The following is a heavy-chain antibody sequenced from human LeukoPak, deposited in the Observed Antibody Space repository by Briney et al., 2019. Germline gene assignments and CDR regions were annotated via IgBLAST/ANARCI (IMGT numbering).Heavy chain of an antibody. V-gene: IGHV3-48*03. Sequence: GGSLRLSCAASGFSFSSYEMNWVRQAPGKGLEWVSDIYSSGSPIRYADSVKGRFAISTNNAKNSLYLQMNSLRAEDTAVYYCARHYYDSSGPFFDYWGQGTLVTVSS. D-gene: IGHD3-22*01. CDR3: ARHYYDSSGPFFDY. J-gene: IGHJ4*02. CDR1: GFSFSSYE. CDR2: IYSSGSPI.